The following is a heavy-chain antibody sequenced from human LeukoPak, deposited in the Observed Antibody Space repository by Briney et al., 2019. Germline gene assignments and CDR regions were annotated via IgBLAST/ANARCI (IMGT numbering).Heavy chain of an antibody. J-gene: IGHJ6*02. Sequence: GGSLRLSCAASGSTFSSYGMHWVRQAPGKGLEWVAVISYDGPNKYYADSVKGRFTISRDNSKNTLYLQMNSLRAEDTAVYYCARDYGDYEPGRHHYYYYYMDVWGQGTMVTVSS. D-gene: IGHD4-17*01. CDR3: ARDYGDYEPGRHHYYYYYMDV. CDR1: GSTFSSYG. V-gene: IGHV3-30*03. CDR2: ISYDGPNK.